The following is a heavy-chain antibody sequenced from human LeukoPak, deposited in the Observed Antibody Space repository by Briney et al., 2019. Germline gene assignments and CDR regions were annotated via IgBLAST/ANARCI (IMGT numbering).Heavy chain of an antibody. D-gene: IGHD3-10*01. CDR3: ARGLHYYGSGYYFDY. Sequence: GRSLRLSCAASGFTFSNYAMHWVRQAPGKGLEWVAVMWYDGSNKYYADSVKGRFTISRDNSKNTLYLQMNSLRAEDTAVYYCARGLHYYGSGYYFDYWGQGTLVTVSS. CDR1: GFTFSNYA. J-gene: IGHJ4*02. CDR2: MWYDGSNK. V-gene: IGHV3-30-3*01.